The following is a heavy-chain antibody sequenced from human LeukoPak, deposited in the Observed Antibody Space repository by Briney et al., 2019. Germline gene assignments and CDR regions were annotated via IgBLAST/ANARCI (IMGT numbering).Heavy chain of an antibody. CDR1: GFTFSSYA. D-gene: IGHD6-19*01. CDR3: AKTTTGYSSGRYPGWPVDY. Sequence: GGSLRLSCAASGFTFSSYAMSWVRQAPGKGLEWVSTISGSGAYTYYADSVKGRFTISRDNSKNTVYLQVNSLRAEDTAVYYCAKTTTGYSSGRYPGWPVDYWGQGTLVTVSS. J-gene: IGHJ4*02. V-gene: IGHV3-23*01. CDR2: ISGSGAYT.